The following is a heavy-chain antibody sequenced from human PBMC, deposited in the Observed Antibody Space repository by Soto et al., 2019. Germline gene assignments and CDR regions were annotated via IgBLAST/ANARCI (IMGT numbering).Heavy chain of an antibody. Sequence: EVQLLESGGGLVQPGGSLRLSCAASGFTFSSYAMSWVRQAPGKGLEWVSAISGSGGSTYYADSVKGRFTISRDNSKNTLYLQMNSLRAEDTAVYYCAKDGLEGDYYYYYMDVWGTGTTVTVSS. CDR2: ISGSGGST. CDR1: GFTFSSYA. D-gene: IGHD3-3*01. J-gene: IGHJ6*03. V-gene: IGHV3-23*01. CDR3: AKDGLEGDYYYYYMDV.